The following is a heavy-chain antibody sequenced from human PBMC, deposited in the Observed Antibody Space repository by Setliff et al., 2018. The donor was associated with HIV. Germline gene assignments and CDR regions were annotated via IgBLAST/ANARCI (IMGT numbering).Heavy chain of an antibody. CDR1: GDSVSSKSAA. D-gene: IGHD1-1*01. Sequence: SQTLSLTCAISGDSVSSKSAAWNWLRQSPSRGLEWLGRTYYRSKWNRDYAPSVKSRVTINPDTSKNKFSLQLNSVTPEATAVYYCARGGDWDDNYYMDVWGKGTTVTVSS. CDR2: TYYRSKWNR. CDR3: ARGGDWDDNYYMDV. J-gene: IGHJ6*03. V-gene: IGHV6-1*01.